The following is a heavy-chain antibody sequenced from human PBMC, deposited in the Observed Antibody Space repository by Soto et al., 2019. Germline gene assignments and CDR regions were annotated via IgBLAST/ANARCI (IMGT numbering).Heavy chain of an antibody. CDR1: GGSISSGGYY. V-gene: IGHV4-31*03. D-gene: IGHD6-13*01. CDR2: IYYSGST. Sequence: SETLSLTCTVSGGSISSGGYYWSWIRQHPGKGLEWIGYIYYSGSTYYNPSLKSRVTISVDTSKNQFSLKLSSVTAADTAVYYCARARAAGTILAVEFDPWGQGTLVTVSS. CDR3: ARARAAGTILAVEFDP. J-gene: IGHJ5*02.